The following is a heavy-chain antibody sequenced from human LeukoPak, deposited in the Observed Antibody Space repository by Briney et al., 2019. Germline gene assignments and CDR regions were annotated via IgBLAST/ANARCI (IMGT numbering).Heavy chain of an antibody. J-gene: IGHJ4*02. Sequence: GGSLRLSCAASGFTFSSYGMHWVRQAPGKGLEWVAVIWYDGSNKFYADSVKGRFIISRDNAKNSLFLQMNSLRGEDTAVYYCTREYLTVSYFDYWGQGTLVTVSS. CDR2: IWYDGSNK. D-gene: IGHD4-11*01. CDR1: GFTFSSYG. CDR3: TREYLTVSYFDY. V-gene: IGHV3-33*01.